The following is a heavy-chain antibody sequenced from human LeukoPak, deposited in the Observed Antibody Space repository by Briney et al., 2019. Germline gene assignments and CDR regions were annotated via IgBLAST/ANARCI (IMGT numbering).Heavy chain of an antibody. V-gene: IGHV4-39*01. CDR2: IYYSGST. CDR3: ARQYYDFWSGYYTPYYYYYGMDV. D-gene: IGHD3-3*01. J-gene: IGHJ6*02. Sequence: NSSETLSLTCTVSGGSISSSSYYWGWIRQPPGKGLEWIGSIYYSGSTYYNPSLKSRVTISVDTSKNQFSLKLSSVTAADTAVYYCARQYYDFWSGYYTPYYYYYGMDVWGQRTTVTVSS. CDR1: GGSISSSSYY.